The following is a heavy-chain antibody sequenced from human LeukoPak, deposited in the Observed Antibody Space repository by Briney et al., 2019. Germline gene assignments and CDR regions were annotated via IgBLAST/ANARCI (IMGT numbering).Heavy chain of an antibody. CDR1: GFTFSSYA. J-gene: IGHJ4*02. D-gene: IGHD6-13*01. CDR2: ISGSGGST. Sequence: GGSLRLSCAASGFTFSSYAMSWVRQAPGKGLEWVSAISGSGGSTYYADSVKGRFTISRDNSKNTLYLQMNSLRAEDTAVYYCAKDPGYSSSWYLDYWGQGTLVTVSS. V-gene: IGHV3-23*01. CDR3: AKDPGYSSSWYLDY.